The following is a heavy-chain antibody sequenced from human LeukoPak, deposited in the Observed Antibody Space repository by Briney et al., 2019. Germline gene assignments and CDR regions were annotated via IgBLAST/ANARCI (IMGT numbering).Heavy chain of an antibody. V-gene: IGHV4-4*07. CDR3: AQEGRYGDYEGY. J-gene: IGHJ4*02. CDR2: IYSGGST. CDR1: GASLNSYY. Sequence: MPSETLSLTCTVSGASLNSYYWSWIRQPAGKGLEWIGRIYSGGSTNYNPSLKSRVTLSVDISKNQFSLRLSSLTVADTAVYYCAQEGRYGDYEGYWGQGTPVTVSS. D-gene: IGHD4-17*01.